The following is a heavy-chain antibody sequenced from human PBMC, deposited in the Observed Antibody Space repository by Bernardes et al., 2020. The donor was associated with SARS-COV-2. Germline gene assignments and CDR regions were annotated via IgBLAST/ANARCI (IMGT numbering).Heavy chain of an antibody. J-gene: IGHJ4*02. CDR3: ARSRDGYIFDY. D-gene: IGHD5-12*01. V-gene: IGHV3-64*01. Sequence: GSLSLSCAASGFTFSSYAMHWVRQAPGKGLEYVSAISSNGGSTYYANSVKGRFTISRDNSKNTPYLQMGSLRAEDMAVYYCARSRDGYIFDYWGQGTLVTVSS. CDR1: GFTFSSYA. CDR2: ISSNGGST.